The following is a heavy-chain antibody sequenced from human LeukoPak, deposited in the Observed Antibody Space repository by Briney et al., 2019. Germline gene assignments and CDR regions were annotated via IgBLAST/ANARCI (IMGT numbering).Heavy chain of an antibody. V-gene: IGHV3-23*01. CDR2: ISGSGGST. J-gene: IGHJ4*02. CDR1: GFTFSSYA. Sequence: PGGSLRLSCAASGFTFSSYAMSWVRQAPGKGLEWVSAISGSGGSTYYADSVKGRFTISRDNSKNTLYLQMNSLRAEDTAVYYCAKSWRAIFGVAHAPDYWGQGTLVTVSS. CDR3: AKSWRAIFGVAHAPDY. D-gene: IGHD3-3*01.